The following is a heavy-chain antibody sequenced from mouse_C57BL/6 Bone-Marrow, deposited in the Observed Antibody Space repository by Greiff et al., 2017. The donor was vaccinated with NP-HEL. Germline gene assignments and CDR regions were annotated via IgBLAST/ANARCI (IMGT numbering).Heavy chain of an antibody. J-gene: IGHJ2*01. CDR1: GYTFTDYY. V-gene: IGHV1-75*01. CDR3: ARGGLRRVGYFDY. D-gene: IGHD2-4*01. CDR2: IFPGSGST. Sequence: LLESGPELVKPGASVKISCKASGYTFTDYYINWVKQRPGQGLEWIGWIFPGSGSTYYNEKFKGKATLTVDKSSSTAYMLLSSLTSEDSAVYFCARGGLRRVGYFDYWGQGTTRTVSS.